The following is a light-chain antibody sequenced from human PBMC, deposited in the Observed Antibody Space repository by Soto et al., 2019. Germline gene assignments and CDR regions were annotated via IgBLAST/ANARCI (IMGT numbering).Light chain of an antibody. CDR1: NSDFGRYNL. CDR3: CSYAGSSTYV. V-gene: IGLV2-23*02. Sequence: QSVLTQPASVSWSPGQSITISCTGTNSDFGRYNLVSWYQQHPGNAPKIMIYEVSKRPSGVFNRFSGSKSGNTASLTIFGLLAEYEADYSCCSYAGSSTYVFGTGTKVTGL. J-gene: IGLJ1*01. CDR2: EVS.